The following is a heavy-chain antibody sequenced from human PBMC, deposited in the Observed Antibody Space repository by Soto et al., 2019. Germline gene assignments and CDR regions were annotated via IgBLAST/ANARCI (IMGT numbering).Heavy chain of an antibody. Sequence: GWSLRLSCAASGFTFSSYAMGWVHQAPGKGLELVSTISAGGGRTYYADSVKGRFTISRDNSKNTLYLQMNSLRAEDTAVYYCTKCYYDDTCGYFDSCAQGTLVTVSS. CDR2: ISAGGGRT. CDR1: GFTFSSYA. V-gene: IGHV3-23*01. CDR3: TKCYYDDTCGYFDS. D-gene: IGHD3-22*01. J-gene: IGHJ4*01.